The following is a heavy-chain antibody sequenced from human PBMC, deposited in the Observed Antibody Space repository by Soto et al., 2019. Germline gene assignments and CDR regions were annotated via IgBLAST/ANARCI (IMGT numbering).Heavy chain of an antibody. Sequence: EVQLLESGGDLVQPGGSLRLSCAASGFTFSSYAMTWVRQAPGKGLEWVSGISSGGSGTYYADSVKGRFTISRDNSKNTLYLQMNSLRAEDTAEYYCAKGTPLVTPASGRVHHYYYMDVCGKGTTVTVSS. D-gene: IGHD6-13*01. J-gene: IGHJ6*03. V-gene: IGHV3-23*01. CDR1: GFTFSSYA. CDR3: AKGTPLVTPASGRVHHYYYMDV. CDR2: ISSGGSGT.